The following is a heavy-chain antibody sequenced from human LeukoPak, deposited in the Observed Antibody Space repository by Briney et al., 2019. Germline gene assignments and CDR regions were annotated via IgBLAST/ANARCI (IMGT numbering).Heavy chain of an antibody. CDR1: GGSISNNY. J-gene: IGHJ4*02. CDR2: MYYSGST. Sequence: SETLSLTCTVSGGSISNNYWSWIRQPPGKALEWIGYMYYSGSTNYNPSLRSRVTISVDTSKNQFSLKLRSVTAADTAVYYCARVSYYDYVWGTYRRFLYYFDHWGQGTLVTVSS. D-gene: IGHD3-16*02. V-gene: IGHV4-59*01. CDR3: ARVSYYDYVWGTYRRFLYYFDH.